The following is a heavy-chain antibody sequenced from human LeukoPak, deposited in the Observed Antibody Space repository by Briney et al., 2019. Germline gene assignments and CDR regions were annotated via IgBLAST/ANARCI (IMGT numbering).Heavy chain of an antibody. Sequence: ASVKVSCKASGYTFTGYYMHWVRQAPGQGLEWMGWINPNSGGTNYAQKFQGRVTMTRDTSISTAYMELSRLRSDDTAVYYCAREDGSSWYGIDYWGQGTLVTVSS. CDR1: GYTFTGYY. J-gene: IGHJ4*02. CDR3: AREDGSSWYGIDY. D-gene: IGHD6-13*01. V-gene: IGHV1-2*02. CDR2: INPNSGGT.